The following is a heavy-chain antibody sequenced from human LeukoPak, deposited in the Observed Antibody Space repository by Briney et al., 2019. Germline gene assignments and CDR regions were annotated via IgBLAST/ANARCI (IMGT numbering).Heavy chain of an antibody. CDR2: ISSSSSYI. D-gene: IGHD2-2*01. CDR3: ASRGGYCSSTSCQGYYFDY. CDR1: GFTFSSYS. J-gene: IGHJ4*02. Sequence: GGSLRLSCAASGFTFSSYSVNWVRQAPGKGLEWVSSISSSSSYIYYADSVKGRFTISRDNAKNSLYLQMNSLRAEDTAVYYCASRGGYCSSTSCQGYYFDYWGQGTLVTVSS. V-gene: IGHV3-21*01.